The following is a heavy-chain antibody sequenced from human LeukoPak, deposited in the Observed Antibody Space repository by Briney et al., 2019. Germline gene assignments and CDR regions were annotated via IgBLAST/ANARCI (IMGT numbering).Heavy chain of an antibody. V-gene: IGHV1-18*01. J-gene: IGHJ3*02. CDR2: ISGYNGNT. CDR3: ARNTVAGADAFDI. CDR1: GYTFTTYN. D-gene: IGHD6-19*01. Sequence: ASVKVSCKASGYTFTTYNINWVRQAPGQGLEWMGWISGYNGNTNYAQKLQGRVTMTTDTSTSTAYMELRSLKSDDTAVYYCARNTVAGADAFDIWGQGTMVTVSS.